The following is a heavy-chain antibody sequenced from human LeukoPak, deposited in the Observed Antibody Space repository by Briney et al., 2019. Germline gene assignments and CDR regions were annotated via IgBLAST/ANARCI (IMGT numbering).Heavy chain of an antibody. CDR2: ISSGSTYT. CDR1: GFTFSDYN. D-gene: IGHD3-22*01. Sequence: GGSLRLSCAASGFTFSDYNMNWVRQAPGKGLEWVSSISSGSTYTYYAHSMKGRFTVSRDNAQNSVYLQMNSLRAEDTAVYYCASDPARDYYDSSGYFRWIDYWGQGTLVTVSS. CDR3: ASDPARDYYDSSGYFRWIDY. V-gene: IGHV3-21*04. J-gene: IGHJ4*02.